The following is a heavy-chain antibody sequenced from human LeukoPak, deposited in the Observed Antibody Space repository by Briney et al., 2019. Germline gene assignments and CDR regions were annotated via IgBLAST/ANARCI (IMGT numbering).Heavy chain of an antibody. V-gene: IGHV4-38-2*02. CDR2: ISYSGSI. CDR3: ARAGEYYYGSSGYYPPYYFDY. Sequence: PSETLSLTCTVSGYSISSGYYWGWIRQPPGKGLEWIGTISYSGSIYYNPSLKSRVTISVDTSENQFSLKLSSVTAADTAVYYCARAGEYYYGSSGYYPPYYFDYWGQGTLVTVSS. D-gene: IGHD3-22*01. J-gene: IGHJ4*02. CDR1: GYSISSGYY.